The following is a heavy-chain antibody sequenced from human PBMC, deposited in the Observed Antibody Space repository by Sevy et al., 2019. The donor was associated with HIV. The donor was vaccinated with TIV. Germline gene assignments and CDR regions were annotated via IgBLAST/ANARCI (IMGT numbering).Heavy chain of an antibody. CDR2: ISYDGSNK. CDR1: GFNLSSYG. CDR3: AKDDSKAAVAPIDY. D-gene: IGHD6-19*01. J-gene: IGHJ4*02. Sequence: GGSLRLSCAASGFNLSSYGMHWVRQAPGKGLEWVAVISYDGSNKYYADSVKGRFTISRDNSKNTLYLQMNSLRAEDTAVYYCAKDDSKAAVAPIDYWGQGPLVTVSS. V-gene: IGHV3-30*18.